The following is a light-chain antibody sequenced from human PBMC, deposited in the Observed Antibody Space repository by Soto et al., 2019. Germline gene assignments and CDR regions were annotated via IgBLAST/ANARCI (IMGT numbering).Light chain of an antibody. V-gene: IGKV1-33*01. Sequence: DIQMTQSPSSLSASIGDSVTISCQARQDIDNDLNWYQQKPGKAPELLISDASSLEAGVPSRFSGSGSGTEFTFTISSLQPQDIATDYCHQYDNAPYTFGQGTKLEIK. CDR3: HQYDNAPYT. J-gene: IGKJ2*01. CDR1: QDIDND. CDR2: DAS.